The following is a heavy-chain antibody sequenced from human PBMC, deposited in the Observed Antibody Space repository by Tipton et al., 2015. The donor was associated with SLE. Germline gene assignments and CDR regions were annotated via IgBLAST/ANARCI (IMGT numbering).Heavy chain of an antibody. CDR2: IYHSGST. V-gene: IGHV4-4*02. J-gene: IGHJ3*02. D-gene: IGHD2/OR15-2a*01. Sequence: TLSLTCAVSGGSISNNNWWSWVRQPPGKGLEWIGEIYHSGSTNYNPSLKSRVTISVDKSKNQFSLKLSSVIAADTAVYYCARRPVAMDYLQAPFDIWGPGTKVTVSS. CDR1: GGSISNNNW. CDR3: ARRPVAMDYLQAPFDI.